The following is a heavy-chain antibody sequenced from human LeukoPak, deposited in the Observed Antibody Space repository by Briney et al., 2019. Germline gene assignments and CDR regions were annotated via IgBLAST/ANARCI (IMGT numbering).Heavy chain of an antibody. Sequence: ASVKVSCEASGYTFTTYGITWVRQAPGQGLEWMGWISTYSGNTNYALKFQGRLTMTTDTSTTTVNMELRSLRPDDTAVYYCARDMVQYTHGEGGYWGQGTLVTVSS. CDR3: ARDMVQYTHGEGGY. V-gene: IGHV1-18*01. J-gene: IGHJ4*02. CDR1: GYTFTTYG. CDR2: ISTYSGNT. D-gene: IGHD4/OR15-4a*01.